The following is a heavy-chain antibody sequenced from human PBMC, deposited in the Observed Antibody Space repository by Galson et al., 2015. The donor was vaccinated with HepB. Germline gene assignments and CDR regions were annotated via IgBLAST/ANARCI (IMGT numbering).Heavy chain of an antibody. CDR2: IIPIFGTA. J-gene: IGHJ6*02. CDR3: ARLFEYSSSRYYYYGMDV. D-gene: IGHD6-6*01. CDR1: GGTFSSYA. Sequence: SVKVSCKASGGTFSSYAISWVRQAPGQGLEWMGGIIPIFGTANYAQKFQGRVTITADKSTSTAYMELSSLRSEDTAVYYCARLFEYSSSRYYYYGMDVWGQGTTVTVSS. V-gene: IGHV1-69*06.